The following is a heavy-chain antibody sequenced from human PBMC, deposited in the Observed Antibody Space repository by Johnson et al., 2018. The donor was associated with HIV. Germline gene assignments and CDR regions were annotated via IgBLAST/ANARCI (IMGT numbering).Heavy chain of an antibody. Sequence: VQVVESGGGLVQPGGSLRLSCEATGFSSANYWMAWVRQAPGKGLVWVSRINSDGRSTYCADSVKGRFTISRDNSKNTLYLQMNSLRAEDTAVYYCARPSSGWYFDAFDIWGQGTMVTVSS. D-gene: IGHD6-19*01. CDR2: INSDGRST. V-gene: IGHV3-74*02. CDR1: GFSSANYW. J-gene: IGHJ3*02. CDR3: ARPSSGWYFDAFDI.